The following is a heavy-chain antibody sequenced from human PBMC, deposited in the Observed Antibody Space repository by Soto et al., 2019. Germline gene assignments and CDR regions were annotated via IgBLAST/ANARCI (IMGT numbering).Heavy chain of an antibody. CDR3: AKAPGIAVAEEES. V-gene: IGHV3-23*01. J-gene: IGHJ4*02. CDR1: GFTFSSYA. Sequence: EVRLLESGGGLVQPGGSLRLSCAASGFTFSSYAMSWVRQAPGKGLEWVSAISGSGGSTYYADSVKGRFTISRDNSKNTLYLQMNSLRAEDTAVYYCAKAPGIAVAEEESWGQGTLVTVSS. D-gene: IGHD6-19*01. CDR2: ISGSGGST.